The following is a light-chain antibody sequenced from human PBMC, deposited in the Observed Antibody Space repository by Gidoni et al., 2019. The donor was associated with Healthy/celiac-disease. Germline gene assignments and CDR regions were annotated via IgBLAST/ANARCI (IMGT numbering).Light chain of an antibody. J-gene: IGLJ2*01. V-gene: IGLV3-19*01. CDR2: GKN. CDR3: NSRDSSGNPHVV. Sequence: SSELTQDPAVSVALGQTVRITCQGDSLRSYYASWYPQKPGQAPVLVIYGKNNRPSGIPDRFSCSSSGNTASLTITGAQAEDEADYYCNSRDSSGNPHVVFGGGTKLTVL. CDR1: SLRSYY.